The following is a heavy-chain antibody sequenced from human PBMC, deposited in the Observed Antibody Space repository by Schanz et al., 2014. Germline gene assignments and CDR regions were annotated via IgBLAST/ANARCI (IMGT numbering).Heavy chain of an antibody. CDR2: ISNNGDST. Sequence: VQLVESGGDLVQPGGSLRLSCSASGFTFSTFAMHWVRQAPGKGLEYISAISNNGDSTYYADSVKGRFTISRDNSKNTLFLQMNSLETEDTAVYYCTTDNGHFAFDFWGQGTMVTVSS. J-gene: IGHJ3*01. CDR3: TTDNGHFAFDF. V-gene: IGHV3-64*04. CDR1: GFTFSTFA. D-gene: IGHD2-8*01.